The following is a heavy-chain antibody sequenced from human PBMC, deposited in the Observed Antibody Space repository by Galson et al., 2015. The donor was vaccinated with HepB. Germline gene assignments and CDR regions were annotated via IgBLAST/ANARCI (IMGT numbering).Heavy chain of an antibody. Sequence: SVKVSCKASGYTFTSYYMHWVRQAPGQGLEWMGIINPSGGSTSYAQKFQGRVTMTRGTSTSTVYMELSSLRSEDTAVYYCALCITTYYYYYGMDVWGQGTTVTVSS. CDR1: GYTFTSYY. CDR2: INPSGGST. J-gene: IGHJ6*02. D-gene: IGHD1/OR15-1a*01. CDR3: ALCITTYYYYYGMDV. V-gene: IGHV1-46*01.